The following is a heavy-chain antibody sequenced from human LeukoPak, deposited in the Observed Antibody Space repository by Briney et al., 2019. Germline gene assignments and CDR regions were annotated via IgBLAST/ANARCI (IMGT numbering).Heavy chain of an antibody. J-gene: IGHJ4*02. CDR2: IYYSGST. D-gene: IGHD3-9*01. CDR3: ARVRGYDILTGYFDY. V-gene: IGHV4-59*01. Sequence: SETLSLTCTVSGGSISSYYWSWIRQPPGKGLEWIWYIYYSGSTNYNPSLKSRVTISVDTSKNQFSLKLSSVTAADTAVYYCARVRGYDILTGYFDYWGQGTLVTVSS. CDR1: GGSISSYY.